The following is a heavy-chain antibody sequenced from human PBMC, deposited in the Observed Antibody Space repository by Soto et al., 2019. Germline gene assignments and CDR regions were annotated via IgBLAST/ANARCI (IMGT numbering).Heavy chain of an antibody. Sequence: EVQLLESGGDVVRPGGSLRLSCAASGFTFSSYGMGWVRQAPGKGLEWVAGVSRAGTYTFYADSVRGRFSISRDNTRDTVDLYMNALRGDDTAVYFCVKYTVTEDLGESWGQGTLVSVSS. J-gene: IGHJ5*02. CDR2: VSRAGTYT. CDR1: GFTFSSYG. CDR3: VKYTVTEDLGES. V-gene: IGHV3-23*01. D-gene: IGHD3-16*01.